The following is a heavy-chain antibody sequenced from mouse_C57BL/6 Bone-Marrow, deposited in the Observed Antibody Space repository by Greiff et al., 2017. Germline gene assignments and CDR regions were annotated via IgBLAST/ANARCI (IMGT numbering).Heavy chain of an antibody. CDR3: ARGHYYAMDY. Sequence: DVQLQESGPVLVKPGASVKMSCKASGYTFPDYYMNWVKQSHGKSLEWIGVINPYNGGTSYNQKFKGKATLTVDKSSSTAYMELNSLTSEDSAVYYCARGHYYAMDYWGQGTSVTVSS. CDR2: INPYNGGT. CDR1: GYTFPDYY. J-gene: IGHJ4*01. V-gene: IGHV1-19*01.